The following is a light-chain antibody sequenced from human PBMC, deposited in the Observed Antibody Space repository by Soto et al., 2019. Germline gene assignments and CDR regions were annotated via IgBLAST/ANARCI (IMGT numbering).Light chain of an antibody. V-gene: IGLV2-11*01. CDR1: SSDVGDYNY. Sequence: QSALTQPRSVSGSPGQSVTISCTGTSSDVGDYNYVSWYQQHPGKAPNLIIYDVTKRPSGVPDRFSGSKSGNTAFLTFSGLQADDEADYYCCSYAGSYTFVFGTGTQLTVL. CDR2: DVT. CDR3: CSYAGSYTFV. J-gene: IGLJ7*01.